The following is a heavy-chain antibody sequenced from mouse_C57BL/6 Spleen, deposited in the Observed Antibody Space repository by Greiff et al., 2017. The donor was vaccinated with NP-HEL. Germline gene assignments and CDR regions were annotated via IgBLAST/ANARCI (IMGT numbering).Heavy chain of an antibody. J-gene: IGHJ3*01. V-gene: IGHV14-2*01. CDR3: AVGAGQDWFAY. D-gene: IGHD3-2*02. CDR1: GFNIKDYY. CDR2: IDPEDGET. Sequence: EVQLQQSGAELVKPGASVKLSCTASGFNIKDYYMHWVKQRTEQGLEWIGRIDPEDGETKYAPKFQGKATITADTSSNTAYLQLSSQTSEDTAEYECAVGAGQDWFAYWGQGTLVTVSA.